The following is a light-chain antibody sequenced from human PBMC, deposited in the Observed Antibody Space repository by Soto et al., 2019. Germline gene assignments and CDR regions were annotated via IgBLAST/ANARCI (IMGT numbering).Light chain of an antibody. V-gene: IGKV3-20*01. J-gene: IGKJ1*01. CDR1: QSVSSSY. CDR2: GAS. Sequence: EIVLTQSPGTLSLSPGERDTLSCRASQSVSSSYLAWYQQKPGQAPRLLIYGASSRATGIPDRFSGSGSGTDFTLTISRLEPEDVAVYYCQQYGSSPRTFGQGTKVEIK. CDR3: QQYGSSPRT.